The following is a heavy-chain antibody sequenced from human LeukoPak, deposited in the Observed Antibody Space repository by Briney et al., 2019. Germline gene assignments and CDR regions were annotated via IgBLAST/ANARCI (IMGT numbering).Heavy chain of an antibody. CDR3: ARGTKLAISTGSNNWFDP. V-gene: IGHV1-8*01. CDR2: MNPNSGNT. D-gene: IGHD3-9*01. Sequence: ASVKVSCKASGYTFTSYDINWVRQATGQGLEWMGWMNPNSGNTGYAQKFQGRVTMTRNTSISTAYMELSSLRSEDTAVYYCARGTKLAISTGSNNWFDPWGQGTLVTVSS. J-gene: IGHJ5*02. CDR1: GYTFTSYD.